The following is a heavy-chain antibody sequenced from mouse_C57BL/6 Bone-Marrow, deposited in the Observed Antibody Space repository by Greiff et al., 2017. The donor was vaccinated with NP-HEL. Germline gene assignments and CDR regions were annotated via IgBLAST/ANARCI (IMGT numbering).Heavy chain of an antibody. D-gene: IGHD2-2*01. J-gene: IGHJ4*01. CDR2: IWSGGSP. CDR1: GFSLTSYG. Sequence: VKLQESGPGLVQPSQSLSITCTVSGFSLTSYGVHWVRQSPGKGLEWLGVIWSGGSPDYNAAFISRLSIRKDNSKSQVFFKMNSLQADDTAIYYCARQRLLWLRRAGYYAMDYWGQGTSVTVSS. V-gene: IGHV2-2*01. CDR3: ARQRLLWLRRAGYYAMDY.